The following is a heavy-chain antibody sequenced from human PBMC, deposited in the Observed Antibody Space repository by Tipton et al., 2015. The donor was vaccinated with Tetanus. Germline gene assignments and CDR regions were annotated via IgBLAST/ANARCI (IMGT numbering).Heavy chain of an antibody. V-gene: IGHV4-61*08. Sequence: LRLSCSVSGGSLRSGDYQWNWIRQPPGKGLEWLAYISPSGRTNSNYDLKSRITISQDKSKNQFSLRLTSVTAADTAVYYCVRANYDFPKKGPFDSWGQGTLVIVSS. D-gene: IGHD3-3*01. CDR1: GGSLRSGDYQ. CDR3: VRANYDFPKKGPFDS. CDR2: ISPSGRT. J-gene: IGHJ4*02.